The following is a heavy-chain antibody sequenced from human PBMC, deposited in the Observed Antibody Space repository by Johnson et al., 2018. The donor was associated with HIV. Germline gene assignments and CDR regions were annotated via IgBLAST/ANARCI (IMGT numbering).Heavy chain of an antibody. J-gene: IGHJ3*02. Sequence: VQLVESGGGLIQPGGSLRLSCEASGITFSSYGMNWVRQAPGKGLEWVAVIWYDGSNKYYTDSVKGRFTISRDNSKNTLYLQMNSLGAEDTAVYYCAKGDPVEGDVDDAFDIWGQGTMVTVSS. V-gene: IGHV3-33*06. CDR1: GITFSSYG. D-gene: IGHD2-21*01. CDR2: IWYDGSNK. CDR3: AKGDPVEGDVDDAFDI.